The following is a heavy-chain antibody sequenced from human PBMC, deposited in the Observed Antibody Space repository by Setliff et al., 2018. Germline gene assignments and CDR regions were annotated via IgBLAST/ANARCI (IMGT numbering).Heavy chain of an antibody. CDR2: INSDGSST. J-gene: IGHJ4*02. Sequence: LRLSCAASGFTFSSYWMHWVRQAPGKGLVWVSRINSDGSSTSYADSVKGRLTISRDNSKNTLYLQMNSLRPDDTAVYYCAKDIYGSGSYAVGGYFDYWGQGTQVTVSS. CDR3: AKDIYGSGSYAVGGYFDY. CDR1: GFTFSSYW. D-gene: IGHD3-10*01. V-gene: IGHV3-74*01.